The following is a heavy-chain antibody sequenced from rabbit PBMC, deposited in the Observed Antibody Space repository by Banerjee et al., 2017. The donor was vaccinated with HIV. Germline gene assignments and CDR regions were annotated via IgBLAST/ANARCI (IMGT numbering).Heavy chain of an antibody. Sequence: QAPGKGLEWIGCIYSDSSGSTYYASGAKGRFTISKTSSTTVTLQMTSLTAADTATYFCARDLAGVIGWNFNLWGPGTLVTVS. CDR3: ARDLAGVIGWNFNL. D-gene: IGHD4-1*01. CDR2: IYSDSSGST. J-gene: IGHJ4*01. V-gene: IGHV1S40*01.